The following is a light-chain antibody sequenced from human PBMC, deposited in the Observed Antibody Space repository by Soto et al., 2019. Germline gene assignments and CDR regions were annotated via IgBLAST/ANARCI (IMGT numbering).Light chain of an antibody. Sequence: EVMLTQSPGTLSLSPGERATLFCRASQSVNNNYLAWYQQKPGQAPRLLIYGASRRAAGIPDRFSGSGSGTDVTLTISRLEPEDFGVYYCQQYGSSPTTFGQGTKV. CDR1: QSVNNNY. CDR3: QQYGSSPTT. V-gene: IGKV3-20*01. J-gene: IGKJ1*01. CDR2: GAS.